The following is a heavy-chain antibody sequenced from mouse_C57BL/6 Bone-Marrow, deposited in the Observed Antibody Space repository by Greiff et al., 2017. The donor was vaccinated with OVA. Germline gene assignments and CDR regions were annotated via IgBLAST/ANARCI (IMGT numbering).Heavy chain of an antibody. CDR2: IWGGGSR. D-gene: IGHD4-1*01. CDR1: GFSLTSYG. CDR3: AKQTGYAMDY. Sequence: VQLQESGPGLVAPSQSLSISCTVSGFSLTSYGVAWVRQPPGKGLEWLGVIWGGGSRTYTSALMSSMSTRKDNSESQVFLKMNRLQTDDTAMDYCAKQTGYAMDYWGQGTSVTVSS. V-gene: IGHV2-9*01. J-gene: IGHJ4*01.